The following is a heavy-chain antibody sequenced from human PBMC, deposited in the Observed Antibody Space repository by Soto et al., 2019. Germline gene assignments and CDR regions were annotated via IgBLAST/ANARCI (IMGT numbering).Heavy chain of an antibody. V-gene: IGHV4-34*01. D-gene: IGHD3-3*01. CDR1: GGPFSGYY. CDR2: INHSGST. J-gene: IGHJ6*02. Sequence: SETLSLTCAVYGGPFSGYYWSWIRQPPGKGLEWIGEINHSGSTNYNPSLKSRVTISVDTSKNQFSLKLSSVTAADTAVYYCATNLRPHYYYYGMDVWGQGTTLTVSS. CDR3: ATNLRPHYYYYGMDV.